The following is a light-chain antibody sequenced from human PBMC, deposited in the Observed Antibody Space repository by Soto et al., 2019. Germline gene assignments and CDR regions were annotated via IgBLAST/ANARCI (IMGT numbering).Light chain of an antibody. CDR3: TSFAGSGTYV. CDR2: DVT. CDR1: SSDVGGYNY. V-gene: IGLV2-14*03. J-gene: IGLJ1*01. Sequence: QSALTQPASVSGSPGQSIAISCTGTSSDVGGYNYVSWYQHHPGKAPKLIIFDVTNRPSGVSDRFSGSKSGSTASLTISGLQADDEADYYCTSFAGSGTYVFGTGTKLTVL.